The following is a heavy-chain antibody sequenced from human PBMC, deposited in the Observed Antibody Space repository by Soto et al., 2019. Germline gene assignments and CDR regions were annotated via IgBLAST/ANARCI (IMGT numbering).Heavy chain of an antibody. CDR1: GFTFSTYA. D-gene: IGHD3-10*01. CDR3: ARGTYYGSGSYYDYELNWFDP. V-gene: IGHV3-23*01. J-gene: IGHJ5*02. Sequence: EVPLLESGGGLIQPGGSLRLSCAASGFTFSTYAMSWVRQAPGKGLEWVSTISGSGGTTYYANSVKGRFTISRDISKNTLYLQMNNLRVEDTAIYYCARGTYYGSGSYYDYELNWFDPWGQGTLVTVSS. CDR2: ISGSGGTT.